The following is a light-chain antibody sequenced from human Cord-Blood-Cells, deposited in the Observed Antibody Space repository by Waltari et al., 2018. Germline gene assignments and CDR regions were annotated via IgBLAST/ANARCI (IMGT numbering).Light chain of an antibody. J-gene: IGKJ2*03. Sequence: DIVMTQSPDSLAVSLRARATINCKSSQSVLYRSNNKNYLAWYQQTPGQPPKLLIYGASTRESGVPDRFSGSWSGTYFTLTISSLQAEDVAVYCCQQYYSTHSFGQGTKLEIK. CDR2: GAS. V-gene: IGKV4-1*01. CDR1: QSVLYRSNNKNY. CDR3: QQYYSTHS.